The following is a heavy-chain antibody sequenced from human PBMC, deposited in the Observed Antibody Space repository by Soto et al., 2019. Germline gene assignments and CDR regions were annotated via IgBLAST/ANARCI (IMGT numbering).Heavy chain of an antibody. D-gene: IGHD2-21*02. CDR2: IKSNSDGGTT. CDR1: GFTFTNAW. Sequence: GGSLRLSCVASGFTFTNAWMSWVRQAPGKGLEWVGRIKSNSDGGTTDYAAPVKGRFTISRDDSKNTLYLQMNSLRIEDTAVYYCTPDGAQIVLVTPWGHGTLATVSS. CDR3: TPDGAQIVLVTP. V-gene: IGHV3-15*01. J-gene: IGHJ5*02.